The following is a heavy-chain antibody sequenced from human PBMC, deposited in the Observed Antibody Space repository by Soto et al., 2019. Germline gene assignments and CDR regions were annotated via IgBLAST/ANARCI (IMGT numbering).Heavy chain of an antibody. Sequence: PGGSLRLSCAASGFTFSSYAMSWVRQAPGKGLEWVSAISGSGGSTYYADSVKGRFTISRDNSKNTLYLQMNSLRAEDTAVYYCAKDPSLPRRIAARPSDYYYYGMDVWGQGTTVTVSS. V-gene: IGHV3-23*01. D-gene: IGHD6-6*01. CDR3: AKDPSLPRRIAARPSDYYYYGMDV. CDR2: ISGSGGST. J-gene: IGHJ6*02. CDR1: GFTFSSYA.